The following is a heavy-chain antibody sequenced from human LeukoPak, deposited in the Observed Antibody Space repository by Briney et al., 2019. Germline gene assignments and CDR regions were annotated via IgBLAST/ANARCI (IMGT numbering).Heavy chain of an antibody. CDR1: GYTFTGHH. CDR2: INPNSGGT. V-gene: IGHV1-2*02. J-gene: IGHJ3*02. Sequence: ASVKVSCKASGYTFTGHHMHWVRQAPGQGPEWMGWINPNSGGTNYAQKFQGRVTMTRDTSISTAHMELSRLRSDDTAVYYCAITVTSQLLWYLNDAFDIWGQGTMVTVSS. D-gene: IGHD2-2*01. CDR3: AITVTSQLLWYLNDAFDI.